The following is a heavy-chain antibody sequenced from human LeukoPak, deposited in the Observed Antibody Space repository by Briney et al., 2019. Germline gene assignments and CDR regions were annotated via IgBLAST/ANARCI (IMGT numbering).Heavy chain of an antibody. J-gene: IGHJ4*02. CDR3: AYGDAIDY. CDR1: GFSISDYW. D-gene: IGHD4-17*01. CDR2: IKQDGSEK. Sequence: PGGSLRLSCAASGFSISDYWMYWVRQAPGKGLEWVATIKQDGSEKYYVDSVRGRFTISRDNAKNSLYLQMNSLRVEDTAVYYCAYGDAIDYWGQGTLVTVSS. V-gene: IGHV3-7*01.